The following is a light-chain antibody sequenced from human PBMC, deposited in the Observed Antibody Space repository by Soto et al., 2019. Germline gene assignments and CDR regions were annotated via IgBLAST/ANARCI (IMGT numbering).Light chain of an antibody. J-gene: IGKJ3*01. Sequence: ESVLTQSPGTLSLSPGERATLSCRAGQSVSSSYLAWYQQKPGQAPRLLIYGATNRATGVPDRFRGSGSGTDFTLTISRLETEDFAVYFCQQYGGSPLITFGPGTKVDIK. CDR1: QSVSSSY. CDR2: GAT. V-gene: IGKV3-20*01. CDR3: QQYGGSPLIT.